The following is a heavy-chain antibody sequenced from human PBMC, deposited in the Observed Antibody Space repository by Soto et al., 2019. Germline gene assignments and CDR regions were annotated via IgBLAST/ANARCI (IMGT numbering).Heavy chain of an antibody. CDR1: GFTFSTFY. D-gene: IGHD6-25*01. J-gene: IGHJ4*02. V-gene: IGHV3-7*01. CDR2: IKEGGNQK. CDR3: ARGGRAGSLDY. Sequence: GGSLRLSSAVSGFTFSTFYMTWVRQAPGKGLEWVANIKEGGNQKYYVDSVKGRFTISRDNAKNSLYLQMNSLRAEDTAVYFCARGGRAGSLDYWGQGILVTVSS.